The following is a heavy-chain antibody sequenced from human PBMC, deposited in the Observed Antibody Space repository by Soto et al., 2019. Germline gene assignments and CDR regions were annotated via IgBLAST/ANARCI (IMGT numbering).Heavy chain of an antibody. D-gene: IGHD1-1*01. V-gene: IGHV1-58*01. Sequence: GASVKVSCKASGFTLTSSAVQWVRQARGRRLEWIVWIVVGSGNTNYAQKFQERVTITRDMSNSRAYMELIRLRSEDTAVYYCAAALSCNSLERFDYWGQGPLVTVAS. CDR1: GFTLTSSA. CDR3: AAALSCNSLERFDY. CDR2: IVVGSGNT. J-gene: IGHJ4*02.